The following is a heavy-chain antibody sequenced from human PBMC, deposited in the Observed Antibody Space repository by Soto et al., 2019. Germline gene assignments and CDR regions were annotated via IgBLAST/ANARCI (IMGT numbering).Heavy chain of an antibody. V-gene: IGHV4-34*01. D-gene: IGHD3-3*01. CDR2: INHSGST. J-gene: IGHJ4*02. CDR3: ARGPHDSPSRLRFFDVRGRDY. CDR1: GGSFSGYY. Sequence: QVQLQQWGAGLLKPSETLSLTCAVYGGSFSGYYWSWIRQPPGKGLEWIGEINHSGSTNYNPSLKSRVTISVDTSKNQFSLKLSSVTAADTAVYYCARGPHDSPSRLRFFDVRGRDYWGQGTLVTVSS.